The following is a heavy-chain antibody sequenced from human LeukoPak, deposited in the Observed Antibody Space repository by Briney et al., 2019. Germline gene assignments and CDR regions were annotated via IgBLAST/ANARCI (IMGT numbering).Heavy chain of an antibody. J-gene: IGHJ4*02. V-gene: IGHV5-51*01. CDR1: GYSFISYW. CDR3: ARPINGVSQIDY. CDR2: IYPGDSDT. D-gene: IGHD2-8*01. Sequence: GESLKISCKGSGYSFISYWIGWVRQVPGKGLEWMGVIYPGDSDTRYSPSFRGQVTISADKSISTAYLQWSSLKASDTAMYYCARPINGVSQIDYWGQGTLVTVSS.